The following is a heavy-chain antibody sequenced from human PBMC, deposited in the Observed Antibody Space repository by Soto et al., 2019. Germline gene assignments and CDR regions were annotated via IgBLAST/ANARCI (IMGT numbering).Heavy chain of an antibody. J-gene: IGHJ4*02. D-gene: IGHD5-12*01. CDR2: ISWNSGSI. CDR3: AKDMKGGGYPDGDPFDY. V-gene: IGHV3-9*01. CDR1: GFTFDDYA. Sequence: GGSLRLSCAASGFTFDDYAMHWVRQAPGKGLEWVSGISWNSGSIGYADSVKGRFTISRDNAKNSLYLQMNSLRAEDTALYYCAKDMKGGGYPDGDPFDYWGQGTLVTVSS.